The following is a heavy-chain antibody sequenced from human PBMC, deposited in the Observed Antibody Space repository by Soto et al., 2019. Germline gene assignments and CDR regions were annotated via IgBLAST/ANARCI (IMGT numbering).Heavy chain of an antibody. D-gene: IGHD5-12*01. J-gene: IGHJ4*02. CDR2: ISYDGSNK. CDR1: GFTFCSYA. Sequence: GGSLRLSCAASGFTFCSYAMHWVRQAPGKGLEWVAVISYDGSNKYYADSVKGRFTISRDNSKNTLYLQMNSLRAEDTAVYYCASMKRDGYNLEFDYWGQGTLVTVSS. CDR3: ASMKRDGYNLEFDY. V-gene: IGHV3-30-3*01.